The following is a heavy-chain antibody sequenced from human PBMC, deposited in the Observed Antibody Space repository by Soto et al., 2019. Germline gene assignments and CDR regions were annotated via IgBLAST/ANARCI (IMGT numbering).Heavy chain of an antibody. D-gene: IGHD2-21*01. Sequence: EVQLLASGGGLVQSGGALRLSCAASRFTFSNYAMTWVRQDPGRGLEWVSTISGNGVGIYYADSVKGRFTISRDNSRNTVYLQMNSLSAEDTALYYCAKWVESNTIFLQYWGQGTLVTVSS. CDR3: AKWVESNTIFLQY. CDR1: RFTFSNYA. V-gene: IGHV3-23*01. CDR2: ISGNGVGI. J-gene: IGHJ1*01.